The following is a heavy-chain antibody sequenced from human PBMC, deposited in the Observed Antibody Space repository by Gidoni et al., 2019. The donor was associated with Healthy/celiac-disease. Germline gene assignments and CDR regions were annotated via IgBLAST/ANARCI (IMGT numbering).Heavy chain of an antibody. CDR3: GVVVITTNSDDAFDI. J-gene: IGHJ3*02. CDR2: IRSKAYGGTT. CDR1: GFTFGDYA. D-gene: IGHD3-22*01. Sequence: EVQLVESGGGLVKPVRSLRLSCPASGFTFGDYAMSWFRQAPGKGLEWVGFIRSKAYGGTTEYAASVKGRFTISRDDSKSIAYLQMNSLKTEDTAVYYCGVVVITTNSDDAFDIWGQGTMVTVSS. V-gene: IGHV3-49*05.